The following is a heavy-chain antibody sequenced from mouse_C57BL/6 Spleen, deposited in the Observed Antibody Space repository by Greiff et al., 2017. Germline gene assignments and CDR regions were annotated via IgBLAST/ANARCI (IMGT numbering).Heavy chain of an antibody. J-gene: IGHJ2*01. CDR1: GYTFTSYW. D-gene: IGHD1-1*01. CDR3: AKSPQFITTAPDD. V-gene: IGHV1-64*01. Sequence: QVQLQQPGAELVKPGASVKLSCKASGYTFTSYWMHWVKQRPGQGLEWIGMIHPNSGSTNYNEKFKSKATLTVDKSSSTAYMQLSSLTSEDSAVYYCAKSPQFITTAPDDWGQGTTLTVSS. CDR2: IHPNSGST.